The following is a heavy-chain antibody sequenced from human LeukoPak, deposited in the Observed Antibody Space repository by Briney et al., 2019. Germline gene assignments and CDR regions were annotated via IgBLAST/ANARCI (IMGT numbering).Heavy chain of an antibody. J-gene: IGHJ4*02. CDR2: ISEGGGRT. CDR3: AKFDSSSPYYFGY. Sequence: PGGSLRLSCAASGFTFSNYAMSWVRQAPGKGLDWVSSISEGGGRTYYADSVKGRFTISRDNSKNTLYLQMNSLRAEDTAVYYCAKFDSSSPYYFGYWGQGTLVTVSS. V-gene: IGHV3-23*01. D-gene: IGHD6-6*01. CDR1: GFTFSNYA.